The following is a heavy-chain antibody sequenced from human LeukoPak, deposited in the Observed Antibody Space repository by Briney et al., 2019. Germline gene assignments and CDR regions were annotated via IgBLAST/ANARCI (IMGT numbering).Heavy chain of an antibody. Sequence: PSETLSLTCAVYGGSFTDYYWSWIRQPPGKGLEWIAEIIHNGVTKYNPSLKSRVTISLDTSRNQFSLKLSSVTAADTAVYYCARDLEDYYGSGSSKSSFDYWGQGTLVTVSS. D-gene: IGHD3-10*01. CDR2: IIHNGVT. CDR1: GGSFTDYY. CDR3: ARDLEDYYGSGSSKSSFDY. V-gene: IGHV4-34*12. J-gene: IGHJ4*02.